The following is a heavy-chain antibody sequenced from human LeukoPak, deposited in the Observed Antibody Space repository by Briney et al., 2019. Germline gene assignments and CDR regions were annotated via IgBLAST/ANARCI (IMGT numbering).Heavy chain of an antibody. Sequence: SETLSLTCTASGGSISSYYWSWIRQPPGKELEWIGYIYYSGSTNYNPSLKSRVTISVDTSKNQFSLKLSSVTAADTAAYYCARYYDSSGYYYVGWFDPWGQGTLVTVSS. V-gene: IGHV4-59*01. CDR2: IYYSGST. CDR3: ARYYDSSGYYYVGWFDP. D-gene: IGHD3-22*01. CDR1: GGSISSYY. J-gene: IGHJ5*02.